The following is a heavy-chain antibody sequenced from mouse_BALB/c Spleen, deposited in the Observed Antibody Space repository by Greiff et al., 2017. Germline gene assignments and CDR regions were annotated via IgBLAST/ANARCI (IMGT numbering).Heavy chain of an antibody. V-gene: IGHV6-6*02. D-gene: IGHD2-4*01. CDR3: TVGYDYDGFAY. CDR1: GFTFSNYW. CDR2: IRLKSNNYAT. Sequence: EVQLQESGGGLVQPGGSMKLSCVASGFTFSNYWMNWVRQSPEKGLEWVAEIRLKSNNYATHYAESVKGRFTISRDDSKSSVYLQMNNLRAEDTGIYYCTVGYDYDGFAYWGQGTLVTVSA. J-gene: IGHJ3*01.